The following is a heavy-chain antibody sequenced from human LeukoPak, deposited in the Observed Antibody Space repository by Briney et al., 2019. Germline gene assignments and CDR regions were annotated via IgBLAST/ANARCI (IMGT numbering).Heavy chain of an antibody. V-gene: IGHV3-23*01. CDR2: ISVSGNT. Sequence: SGGSLRLSCAASGFTLSSYAMSWVRQGPGKGLEWVSAISVSGNTYHADSVKGRFTISRDSSKNTLYLQMNSLRAGDAAVYYCAKAPVTTCSGAYCYPFDYWSQVTLVTVSS. J-gene: IGHJ4*02. CDR1: GFTLSSYA. CDR3: AKAPVTTCSGAYCYPFDY. D-gene: IGHD2-15*01.